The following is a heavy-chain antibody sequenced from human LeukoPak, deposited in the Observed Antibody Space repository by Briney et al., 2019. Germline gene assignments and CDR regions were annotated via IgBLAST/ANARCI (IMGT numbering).Heavy chain of an antibody. Sequence: GASVKVSCKASGYTFTSYAMHWVRQAPGQRLEWMGWIIAGNGNTKYSQKFQGRVTITRDTSASTAYMELSSLRSEDTAVYYCARAERALIAAADLNWFDPWGQGTLVTVSS. CDR3: ARAERALIAAADLNWFDP. CDR1: GYTFTSYA. CDR2: IIAGNGNT. J-gene: IGHJ5*02. V-gene: IGHV1-3*01. D-gene: IGHD6-13*01.